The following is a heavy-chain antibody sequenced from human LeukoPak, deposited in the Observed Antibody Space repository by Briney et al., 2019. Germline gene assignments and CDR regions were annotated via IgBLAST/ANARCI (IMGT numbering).Heavy chain of an antibody. CDR2: INPNSGGT. J-gene: IGHJ6*03. D-gene: IGHD2-2*01. V-gene: IGHV1-2*02. CDR1: GYTFTCYY. Sequence: ASVKVSCKASGYTFTCYYMHWVRQAPGQGLEWMGWINPNSGGTNYAQKFQGRVTMTRDTAISTAYMELSRLRSDDTAVYYCARENIPAARFYYYYYMDVWGKGTTVTVSS. CDR3: ARENIPAARFYYYYYMDV.